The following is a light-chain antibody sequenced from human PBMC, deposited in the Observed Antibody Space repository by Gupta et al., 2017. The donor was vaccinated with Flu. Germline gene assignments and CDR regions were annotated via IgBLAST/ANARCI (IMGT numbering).Light chain of an antibody. Sequence: LGKTAKITCGGNNIGNKNVHCYKQKHGQEPGAVIDSDSNRQSGIPDRGSGSNSGSNATLHIIAAQSGDEADDYYQVSDRNTASRFGGGTMVTVL. V-gene: IGLV3-9*01. CDR3: QVSDRNTASR. CDR2: SDS. CDR1: NIGNKN. J-gene: IGLJ2*01.